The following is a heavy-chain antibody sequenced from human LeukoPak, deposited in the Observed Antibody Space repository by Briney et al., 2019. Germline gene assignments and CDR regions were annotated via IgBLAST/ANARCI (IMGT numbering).Heavy chain of an antibody. V-gene: IGHV1-69*04. CDR1: GGTFSSYA. Sequence: GASVKVSCKASGGTFSSYAISWVRQAPGQGLEWMGRIIPILGIANYPQKFQGRVTITADKSTSTAYMELSSLRSEDTAVYYCAREPPARSLYGDYSPAIDYWGQGTLVTVSS. CDR3: AREPPARSLYGDYSPAIDY. CDR2: IIPILGIA. D-gene: IGHD4-17*01. J-gene: IGHJ4*02.